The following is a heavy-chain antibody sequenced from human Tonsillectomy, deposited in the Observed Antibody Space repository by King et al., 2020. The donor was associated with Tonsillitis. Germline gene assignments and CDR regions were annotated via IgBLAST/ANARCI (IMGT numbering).Heavy chain of an antibody. Sequence: VQLVESGGGLVQPGGSLRLSCAASGFTFSSYEMNWVRQAPGKGLEWVSYISSSGSTIYYADSVKGRFTISRDNAKNSLYLQMNSLRAEDTAVYYCETYYYGSGSYSPGGQGTLVTVSS. V-gene: IGHV3-48*03. CDR2: ISSSGSTI. CDR1: GFTFSSYE. CDR3: ETYYYGSGSYSP. D-gene: IGHD3-10*01. J-gene: IGHJ5*02.